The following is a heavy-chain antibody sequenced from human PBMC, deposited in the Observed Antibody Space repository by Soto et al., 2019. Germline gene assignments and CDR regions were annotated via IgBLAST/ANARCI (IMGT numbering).Heavy chain of an antibody. D-gene: IGHD3-9*01. Sequence: ASVKVSCKASGYTFTGYYMHWVRQAPGQGLEWMGWINPNSGGTNYAQKFQGWVTMTRDTSISTAYMELSRLRSDDTAVYYCARGSRVSKGYYDILTGYTGDAFDIWGQGTMVTVSS. J-gene: IGHJ3*02. CDR3: ARGSRVSKGYYDILTGYTGDAFDI. CDR1: GYTFTGYY. V-gene: IGHV1-2*04. CDR2: INPNSGGT.